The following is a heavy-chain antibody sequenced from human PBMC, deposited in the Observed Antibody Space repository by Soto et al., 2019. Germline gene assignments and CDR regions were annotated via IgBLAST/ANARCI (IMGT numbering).Heavy chain of an antibody. CDR3: ARDGSVSPCHFDV. CDR2: TYYRHKWYY. J-gene: IGHJ2*01. V-gene: IGHV6-1*01. D-gene: IGHD6-19*01. CDR1: GDSVSTVTST. Sequence: QVQLQQSGPGLVKPSQTLSLMCDISGDSVSTVTSTWSWIRQSPSRGLEWLGRTYYRHKWYYDDEVSEKSRTVITPDTSKNQLTLDLNSVTPDDTAVYCCARDGSVSPCHFDVWGRGTLVTVSS.